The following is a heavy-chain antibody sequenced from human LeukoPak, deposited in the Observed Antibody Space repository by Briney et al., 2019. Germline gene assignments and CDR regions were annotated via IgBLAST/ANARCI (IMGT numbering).Heavy chain of an antibody. CDR3: ARENGQWLVRGWFDP. CDR2: IYYSGST. J-gene: IGHJ5*02. D-gene: IGHD6-19*01. V-gene: IGHV4-39*07. CDR1: GGSISSSSYY. Sequence: SETLSLTCTVSGGSISSSSYYWGWIRQPPGKGLEWIGSIYYSGSTYYNPSLKSRVTISVDTSKNQFSLKLSSVTAADTAVYYCARENGQWLVRGWFDPWGQGTLVTVSS.